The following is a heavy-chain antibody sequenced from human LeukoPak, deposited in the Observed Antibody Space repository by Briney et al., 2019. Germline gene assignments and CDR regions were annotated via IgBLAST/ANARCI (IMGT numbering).Heavy chain of an antibody. CDR3: ARARGAAADP. D-gene: IGHD6-13*01. Sequence: ASETLSLTCAVYGGSFSGYYWSWIRQPPGKGLEWIGEINHSGSTNYNPSLKSRVTISVDTSKNQFSLKLSSVTAADTAVYYCARARGAAADPWGQGTLVTVSS. V-gene: IGHV4-34*01. CDR2: INHSGST. CDR1: GGSFSGYY. J-gene: IGHJ5*02.